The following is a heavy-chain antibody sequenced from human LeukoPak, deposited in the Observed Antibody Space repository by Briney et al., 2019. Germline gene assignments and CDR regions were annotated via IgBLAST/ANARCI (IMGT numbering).Heavy chain of an antibody. J-gene: IGHJ4*02. CDR3: ARDRGYSNYYFDY. Sequence: SETLSLTCTVSGYSISSGYYWGWIRQPPGKGLEWIGSIYHSGSTYYNPSLKSRVTISVNTSKNQFSLKLSSVTAADTAVYYCARDRGYSNYYFDYWGKGTLVTVSS. CDR1: GYSISSGYY. V-gene: IGHV4-38-2*02. CDR2: IYHSGST. D-gene: IGHD4-11*01.